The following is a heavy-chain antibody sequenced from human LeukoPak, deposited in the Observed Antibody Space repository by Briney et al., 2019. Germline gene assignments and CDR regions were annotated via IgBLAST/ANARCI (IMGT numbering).Heavy chain of an antibody. J-gene: IGHJ3*02. CDR3: AKGPGIVGAGGAFDI. V-gene: IGHV7-4-1*02. Sequence: ASVKVSCKASGGTFSSYAISWVRQAPGQGLERMGWINTKTGNPMYAQGFTGRFVFSLDTSVSTAYLQISSLKAEDTAVYYCAKGPGIVGAGGAFDIWGQGTMVTVSS. CDR2: INTKTGNP. CDR1: GGTFSSYA. D-gene: IGHD1-26*01.